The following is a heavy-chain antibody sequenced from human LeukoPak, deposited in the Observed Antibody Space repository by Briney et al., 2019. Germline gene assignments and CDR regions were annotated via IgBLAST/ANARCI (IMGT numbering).Heavy chain of an antibody. Sequence: PGGSLRLSCAASGFTFSDYYMSWIRQAPGKGLEWVSYISSSGSTIYYADSVKGRFTISRDNAKNSLYLQMTSLRAEDTAVYYCARDLSRGKSHAFDIWGQGTMVTVSS. CDR3: ARDLSRGKSHAFDI. CDR2: ISSSGSTI. V-gene: IGHV3-11*04. D-gene: IGHD1-26*01. CDR1: GFTFSDYY. J-gene: IGHJ3*02.